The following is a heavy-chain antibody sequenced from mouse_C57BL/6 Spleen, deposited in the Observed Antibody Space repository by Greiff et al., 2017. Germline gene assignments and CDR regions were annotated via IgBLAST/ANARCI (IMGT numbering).Heavy chain of an antibody. CDR2: IYPRSGNT. D-gene: IGHD1-1*01. CDR3: ASLSLLLYGDY. CDR1: GYTFTSYG. J-gene: IGHJ2*01. Sequence: QVHVKQSGAELARPGASVKLSCKASGYTFTSYGISWVKQRTGQGLEWIGEIYPRSGNTYYNEKFKGKATLTADKSSSTAYMELRSLTSEDAAVYFCASLSLLLYGDYWGQGTTLTVSS. V-gene: IGHV1-81*01.